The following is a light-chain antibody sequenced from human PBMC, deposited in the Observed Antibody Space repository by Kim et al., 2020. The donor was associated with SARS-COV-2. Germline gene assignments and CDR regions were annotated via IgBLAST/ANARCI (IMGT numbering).Light chain of an antibody. Sequence: SESPGQTATITCVGDKWGGKFASWYQQRPGQSPLLVIYRDDKRDSNIPERFSGSNSGNTATLTISGTQTLDEADYYCQTWASGTVVFGGGTKLTVL. J-gene: IGLJ2*01. V-gene: IGLV3-1*01. CDR3: QTWASGTVV. CDR2: RDD. CDR1: KWGGKF.